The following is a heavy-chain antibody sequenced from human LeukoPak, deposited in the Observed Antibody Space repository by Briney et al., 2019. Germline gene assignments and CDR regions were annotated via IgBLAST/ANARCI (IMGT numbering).Heavy chain of an antibody. D-gene: IGHD3-22*01. CDR2: IYYSGST. CDR1: GGSISSYY. Sequence: SETLSLTCTVSGGSISSYYWSWIRQPPGKGLEWIGYIYYSGSTNYNPSLKSRVTISVDTSKNQFSLKLSSVTAADTAVYCCARDLDSSGYISAFDIWGQGTMVTVSS. J-gene: IGHJ3*02. V-gene: IGHV4-59*01. CDR3: ARDLDSSGYISAFDI.